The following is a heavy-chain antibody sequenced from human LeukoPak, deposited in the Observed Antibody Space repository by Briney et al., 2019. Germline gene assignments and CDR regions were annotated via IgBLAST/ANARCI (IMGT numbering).Heavy chain of an antibody. Sequence: PGGSLKLSCAASGFTFSGSALHWVRQPPGKGLEWLGRIRSKPNIYATAYAASVKGRFTISRDDSKNTTYLQMSGLKTEDTAVYYCTQTVDTALVDFFDPWGQGTLVTVSS. CDR3: TQTVDTALVDFFDP. D-gene: IGHD5-18*01. V-gene: IGHV3-73*01. CDR2: IRSKPNIYAT. J-gene: IGHJ5*02. CDR1: GFTFSGSA.